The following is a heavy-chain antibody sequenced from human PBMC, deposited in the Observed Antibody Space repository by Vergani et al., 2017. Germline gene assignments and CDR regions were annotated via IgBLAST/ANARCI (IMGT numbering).Heavy chain of an antibody. CDR3: ARDKDYYYGMDV. CDR1: GFTFSSYW. V-gene: IGHV3-74*02. Sequence: EVQLVESGGGLVQPGGSLRLSCAASGFTFSSYWMHWVRQAPGKGLVWVSRINSDGSSSSYADSVKGRFTISRDNAKNTLYLQMNSLRAEDTAVYYCARDKDYYYGMDVWGQGTTVTVSS. D-gene: IGHD2-15*01. CDR2: INSDGSSS. J-gene: IGHJ6*02.